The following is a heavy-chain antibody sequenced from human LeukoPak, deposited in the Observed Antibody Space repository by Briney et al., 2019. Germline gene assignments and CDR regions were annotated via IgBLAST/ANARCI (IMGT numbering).Heavy chain of an antibody. Sequence: SETLSLTCTVSGGSISSSSYYWGWIRQPPGKGLEWIGSIYYSGSTYYNPSLKSRVTISVDTSKNQFSLKLSSVTAADTAVYYCARHGEVIALDYWGQGTLVTVSS. D-gene: IGHD2-21*01. V-gene: IGHV4-39*01. J-gene: IGHJ4*02. CDR3: ARHGEVIALDY. CDR2: IYYSGST. CDR1: GGSISSSSYY.